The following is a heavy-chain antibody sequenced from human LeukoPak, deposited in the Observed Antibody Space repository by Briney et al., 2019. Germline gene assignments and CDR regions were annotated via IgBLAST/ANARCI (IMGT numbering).Heavy chain of an antibody. CDR2: IRYDGSDK. D-gene: IGHD6-19*01. Sequence: SGGSLRLSCAASGFTFSSYGMHWVRQVPGKGLEWVAFIRYDGSDKYYADSVKGRFTISRDNSKNTLYLQMNSLRAEDTAVYYCAKDFYSSGWQIDIWGQGTMVTVSS. J-gene: IGHJ3*02. CDR1: GFTFSSYG. CDR3: AKDFYSSGWQIDI. V-gene: IGHV3-30*02.